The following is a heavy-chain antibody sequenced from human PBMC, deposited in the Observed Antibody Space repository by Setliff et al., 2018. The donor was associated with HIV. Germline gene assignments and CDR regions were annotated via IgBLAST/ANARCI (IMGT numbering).Heavy chain of an antibody. CDR3: ARRERYCSGLTCYRYFQF. J-gene: IGHJ1*01. Sequence: SETLSLTCDVYGGSPSGYYWTWIRQPPGKGLESLAEINHSGSTNYNPSLKSRLTISIDKSKRQFYLRLTSVTAADTAVYYCARRERYCSGLTCYRYFQFWGQGTLVTVSS. CDR1: GGSPSGYY. CDR2: INHSGST. V-gene: IGHV4-34*01. D-gene: IGHD2-15*01.